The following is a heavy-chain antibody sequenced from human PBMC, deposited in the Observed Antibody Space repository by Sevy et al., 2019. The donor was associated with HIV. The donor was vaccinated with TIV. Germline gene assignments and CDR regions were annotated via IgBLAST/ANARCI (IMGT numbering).Heavy chain of an antibody. J-gene: IGHJ4*02. CDR2: INHSGST. CDR3: ARGIVAGSYFDY. D-gene: IGHD5-12*01. Sequence: SETLSLTCAVYGGSFSGYYWSWIRQPPGKGLEWIGEINHSGSTNYNPSLKSRVTISVDTSKNQFSLKLSSVTAAATAVYYCARGIVAGSYFDYWGQGTLVTVSS. CDR1: GGSFSGYY. V-gene: IGHV4-34*01.